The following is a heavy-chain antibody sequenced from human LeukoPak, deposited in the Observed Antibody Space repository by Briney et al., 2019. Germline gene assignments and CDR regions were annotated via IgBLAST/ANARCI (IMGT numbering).Heavy chain of an antibody. V-gene: IGHV4-59*11. CDR3: ATRPAGSTWYGVFDY. Sequence: SETLSLTCTVSGGSINSHYWSWIWQPPGKGLEWIGYVFNGGSTNYNPSLKSRVTMSVDTSRDQFSLRLTSVTAADTAIYYCATRPAGSTWYGVFDYWSQGTLVTVSS. CDR1: GGSINSHY. J-gene: IGHJ4*02. D-gene: IGHD6-13*01. CDR2: VFNGGST.